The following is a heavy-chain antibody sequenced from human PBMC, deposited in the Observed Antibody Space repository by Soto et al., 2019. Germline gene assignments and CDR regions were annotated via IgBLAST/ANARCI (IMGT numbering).Heavy chain of an antibody. CDR2: IYPGDSDT. D-gene: IGHD1-26*01. Sequence: GESLKISCKGSGYSFTSYWIGWVRQMPGKGLEWMGIIYPGDSDTRYSPSFQGQVTISADKSISTAYLKWSSLKASDTAMYYCAGWSELVGATTYELYFDYWGQGTLVTVSS. V-gene: IGHV5-51*01. CDR1: GYSFTSYW. CDR3: AGWSELVGATTYELYFDY. J-gene: IGHJ4*02.